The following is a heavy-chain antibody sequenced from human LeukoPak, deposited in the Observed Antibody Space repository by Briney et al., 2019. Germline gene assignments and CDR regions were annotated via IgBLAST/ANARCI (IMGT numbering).Heavy chain of an antibody. J-gene: IGHJ4*02. V-gene: IGHV4-39*07. Sequence: PSETLSLTCTVSGGSISSSSYYWGWIRQPPGKGLEWIGSIYYSGSTYYNPSLKSRVTMSVDTSKNQFSLRLSSVTAADTAVYYCVRPGQSSWWVYFNYWGQGTVVTVSS. CDR2: IYYSGST. CDR1: GGSISSSSYY. D-gene: IGHD2-15*01. CDR3: VRPGQSSWWVYFNY.